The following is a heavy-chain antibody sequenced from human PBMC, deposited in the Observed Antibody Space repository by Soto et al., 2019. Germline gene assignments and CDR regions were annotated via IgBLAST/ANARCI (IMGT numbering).Heavy chain of an antibody. D-gene: IGHD6-19*01. CDR1: GFTFSSYA. V-gene: IGHV3-23*01. J-gene: IGHJ6*02. CDR2: ISGSGGST. CDR3: AKAGYSSGIYGMDV. Sequence: PGGSLRLSCAASGFTFSSYAMSWVRQAPGKGLEWVSAISGSGGSTYYADSVKGRFTISRDNSKNTLYLQMNSLRAEDTAVYYCAKAGYSSGIYGMDVWGQGTKVTVSS.